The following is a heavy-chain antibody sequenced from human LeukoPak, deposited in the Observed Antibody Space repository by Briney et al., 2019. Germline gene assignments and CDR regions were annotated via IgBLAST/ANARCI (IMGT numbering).Heavy chain of an antibody. CDR1: GYTFTDYY. D-gene: IGHD5-24*01. V-gene: IGHV1-2*02. J-gene: IGHJ4*02. Sequence: GASVKVSCKASGYTFTDYYIHWVRQAPGQGLEWMGWINPNSGGTNYAQKFQGRVTMTRDTSISTAYMELSRLRSDDTAVYYCARLDGYREPRDYWGQGTLVTVSS. CDR3: ARLDGYREPRDY. CDR2: INPNSGGT.